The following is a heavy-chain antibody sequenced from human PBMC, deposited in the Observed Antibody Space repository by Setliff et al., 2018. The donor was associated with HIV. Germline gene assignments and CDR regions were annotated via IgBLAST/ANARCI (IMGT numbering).Heavy chain of an antibody. V-gene: IGHV4-59*01. CDR3: ARERTYGDSGAYYMDV. CDR1: GGSISSYY. Sequence: PSETLSLTCTVSGGSISSYYWTWIRQPPGKGLEWIGYIYHSGSTKYNPSLKSRVTISLDTSKYQFSLKLNSVTAADSAVYYCARERTYGDSGAYYMDVWGKGTTVTVSS. CDR2: IYHSGST. D-gene: IGHD3-10*01. J-gene: IGHJ6*03.